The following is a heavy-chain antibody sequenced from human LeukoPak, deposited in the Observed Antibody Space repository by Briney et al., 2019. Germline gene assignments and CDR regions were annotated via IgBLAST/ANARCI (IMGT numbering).Heavy chain of an antibody. CDR3: AREPYYDILTGYYKGGNAFDI. V-gene: IGHV4-4*02. J-gene: IGHJ3*02. CDR2: IYHSGST. Sequence: SETLSLTCAVSGGSISSSNWWSWVRQPPGKGLEWIGEIYHSGSTNYNPSLKSRVTISVDKSKNQFSLKLGSVTAADTAVYYCAREPYYDILTGYYKGGNAFDIWGQGTVVTVSS. D-gene: IGHD3-9*01. CDR1: GGSISSSNW.